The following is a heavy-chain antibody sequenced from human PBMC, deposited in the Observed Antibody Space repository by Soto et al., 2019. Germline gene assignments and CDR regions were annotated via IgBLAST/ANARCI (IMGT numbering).Heavy chain of an antibody. D-gene: IGHD3-9*01. CDR2: IHTSVTT. V-gene: IGHV4-4*07. Sequence: SETLSLTCTVSGRSISSYYRSWIRPPAGKGLEWIGRIHTSVTTNYNPSLKTRVTMSVDTSENELTLKLSAVTAAETAVHYCARRGTNVLRYFDWLGGPEGYYGMDVWGQGTTVTVSS. CDR1: GRSISSYY. J-gene: IGHJ6*02. CDR3: ARRGTNVLRYFDWLGGPEGYYGMDV.